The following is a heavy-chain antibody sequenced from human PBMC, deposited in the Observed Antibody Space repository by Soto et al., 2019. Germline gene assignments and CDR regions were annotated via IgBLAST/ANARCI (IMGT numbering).Heavy chain of an antibody. J-gene: IGHJ4*02. CDR3: ARAWGMVREVGFDY. CDR1: GFTFSSYG. V-gene: IGHV3-33*01. D-gene: IGHD3-10*01. CDR2: IWYDGSNK. Sequence: PGGSLRLSCAASGFTFSSYGMHWVRQAPGKGLEWVAVIWYDGSNKYYADSVKGRFTISRDNSKNTLYLQMNSLRAEDTAVYYCARAWGMVREVGFDYWGQGTLVTVSS.